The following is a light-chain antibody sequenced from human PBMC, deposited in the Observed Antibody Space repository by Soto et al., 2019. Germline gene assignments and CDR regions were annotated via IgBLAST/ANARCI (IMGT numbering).Light chain of an antibody. V-gene: IGLV2-14*01. J-gene: IGLJ3*02. CDR3: SSYTSLYNLV. Sequence: QSALTQPASVSGSPGQSITISCTGTNSDIGNYVSWYQQHPGGIPKLIIYSISNRPSGVSDRFSASKSGSTASLTISGLQPEDEANYYCSSYTSLYNLVFGGGTQLTVL. CDR1: NSDIGNY. CDR2: SIS.